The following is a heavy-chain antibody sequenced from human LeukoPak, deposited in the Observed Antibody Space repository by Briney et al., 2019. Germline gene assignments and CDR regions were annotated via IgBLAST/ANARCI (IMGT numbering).Heavy chain of an antibody. D-gene: IGHD3-10*01. Sequence: PGGSLRLSCAASGFTFSSSGMHWVRQAPGKGLEWVAFIRYDGNSKYYADSVKGRFTISRDNSKSTLYLQMISPRAEDTAVYYCAKGSNTGIDYWGQGTLVTVSS. CDR3: AKGSNTGIDY. V-gene: IGHV3-30*02. CDR2: IRYDGNSK. CDR1: GFTFSSSG. J-gene: IGHJ4*02.